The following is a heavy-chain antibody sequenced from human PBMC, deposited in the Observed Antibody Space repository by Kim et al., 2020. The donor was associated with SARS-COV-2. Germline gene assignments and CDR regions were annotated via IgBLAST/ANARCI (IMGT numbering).Heavy chain of an antibody. D-gene: IGHD1-26*01. J-gene: IGHJ4*02. V-gene: IGHV4-59*01. CDR3: ARDLGGSFQGLYFDY. Sequence: PALKSRVTISVDTSKNQFSLKLSSVTAADTAVYYCARDLGGSFQGLYFDYWGQGTLVTVSS.